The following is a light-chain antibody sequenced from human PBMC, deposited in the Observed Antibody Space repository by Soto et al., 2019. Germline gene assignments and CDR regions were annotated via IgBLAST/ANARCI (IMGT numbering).Light chain of an antibody. CDR3: QQLNSYPLT. J-gene: IGKJ4*01. CDR2: AAS. V-gene: IGKV1-9*01. Sequence: IQLTQSPSSLAASVGDIVTISCRASQGISIYLAWYQQKAGKAPKLLIYAASTLQSGVPSRFSGRGSGEEFTLSISSLQPEDFATYYCQQLNSYPLTFGGGTKVDIK. CDR1: QGISIY.